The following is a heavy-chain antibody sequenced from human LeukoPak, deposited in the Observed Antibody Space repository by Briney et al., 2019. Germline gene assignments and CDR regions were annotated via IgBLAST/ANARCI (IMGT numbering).Heavy chain of an antibody. CDR3: ARDSYYYDSSGYPGY. D-gene: IGHD3-22*01. J-gene: IGHJ4*02. V-gene: IGHV3-48*04. CDR1: GFTFSSYS. Sequence: PGGSLRLSCAASGFTFSSYSMNWVRQAPGKGLEWVSYISSSSSTIYYADSVKGRFTISRDNAKNSLYLQMNSLRAEDTAVYYCARDSYYYDSSGYPGYWGQGTLVTVSS. CDR2: ISSSSSTI.